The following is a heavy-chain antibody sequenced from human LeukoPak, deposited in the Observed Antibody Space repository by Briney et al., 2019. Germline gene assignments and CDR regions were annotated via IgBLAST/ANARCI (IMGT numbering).Heavy chain of an antibody. CDR2: IKKDGSEK. V-gene: IGHV3-7*03. CDR1: GFIFSGSW. Sequence: GGSLRLSCTASGFIFSGSWMAWIRQAPGKGLEWVAIIKKDGSEKYYVDSMKGRFTISRDNAKNSLFLQMNSLRAEDTATYYCTTDTWYSAGHWGQGTLVTVSS. J-gene: IGHJ4*02. CDR3: TTDTWYSAGH. D-gene: IGHD2-15*01.